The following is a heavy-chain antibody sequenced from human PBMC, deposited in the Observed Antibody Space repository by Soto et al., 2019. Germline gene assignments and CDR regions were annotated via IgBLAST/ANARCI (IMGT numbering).Heavy chain of an antibody. V-gene: IGHV3-53*01. CDR3: XXTTXWPGFDF. CDR1: GFAVSSKY. Sequence: EVQLVESGGGLIQPGGSLRLSCAASGFAVSSKYMTWVRQAPGKGLEWVSVIYGGGTTYYADSVKGRFTISRDTSKNTXXLXXNSLXXEXXXXYXXXXTTXWPGFDFWGQGTLVTVSS. CDR2: IYGGGTT. J-gene: IGHJ4*02.